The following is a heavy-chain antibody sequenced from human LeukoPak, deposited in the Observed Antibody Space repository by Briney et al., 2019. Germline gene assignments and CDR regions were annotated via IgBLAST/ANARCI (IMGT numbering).Heavy chain of an antibody. CDR1: GFTFSSYG. CDR2: ISGSGGST. V-gene: IGHV3-23*01. CDR3: AKDRLGGPYFFHY. J-gene: IGHJ4*02. Sequence: GGSLRLSCAASGFTFSSYGMSWVRQAPGKGLEWVSVISGSGGSTYNADSVKGRFTISRDNSKNTLYLQINSLRAEDTAVYFCAKDRLGGPYFFHYWGQGTLVTVSS. D-gene: IGHD3-16*01.